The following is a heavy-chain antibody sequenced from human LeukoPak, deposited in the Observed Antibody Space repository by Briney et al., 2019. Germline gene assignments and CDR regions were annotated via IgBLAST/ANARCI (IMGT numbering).Heavy chain of an antibody. CDR3: ARGGYVILTGYYTRRNWFDP. CDR2: INHSGST. Sequence: SETLSLTCAVYGGSVSGYYWSWIRQPPGKGLEWIAEINHSGSTNYNPSLKSRVTISVDTPKNHFSLKLGSVSAADTAVYYCARGGYVILTGYYTRRNWFDPWGQGTLVTVSS. V-gene: IGHV4-34*01. D-gene: IGHD3-9*01. J-gene: IGHJ5*02. CDR1: GGSVSGYY.